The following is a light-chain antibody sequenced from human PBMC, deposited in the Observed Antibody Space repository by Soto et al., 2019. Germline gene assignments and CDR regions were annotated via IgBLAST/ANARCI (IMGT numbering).Light chain of an antibody. CDR1: QTVSGDS. CDR3: QQYGSSPLT. CDR2: GAS. J-gene: IGKJ1*01. V-gene: IGKV3-20*01. Sequence: EIVLTQSPGTLSLSPGERATLSCRASQTVSGDSLAWNQQQHGRAPRLLIYGASRRATGIPDRFSSSGSGKDFTLAISRLDPEDFAVYYCQQYGSSPLTFGQGTKVDIK.